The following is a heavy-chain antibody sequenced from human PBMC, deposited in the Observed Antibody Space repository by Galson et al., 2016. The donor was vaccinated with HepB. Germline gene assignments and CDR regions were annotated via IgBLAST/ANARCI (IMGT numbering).Heavy chain of an antibody. Sequence: LSLTCTVSGDSITTYYWSWIRQPPGKGLEWIGYIYNGDTNYSPSLRGRVTISLDTSNNQFFLRLTSVTAADTAVYYCAREPHYWGQGTLVSVSS. CDR2: IYNGDT. V-gene: IGHV4-59*01. CDR1: GDSITTYY. CDR3: AREPHY. J-gene: IGHJ4*02.